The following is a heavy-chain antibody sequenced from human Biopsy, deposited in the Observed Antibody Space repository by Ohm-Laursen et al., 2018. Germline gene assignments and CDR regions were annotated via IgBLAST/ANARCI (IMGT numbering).Heavy chain of an antibody. CDR1: GGSISRSSYY. CDR2: IYYSGST. J-gene: IGHJ4*02. Sequence: TLSLTCTVTGGSISRSSYYWDWIRQPPGKGLEWIGSIYYSGSTYYNPSLKSRVTISADRSNNQFPLKLTSVTAADTAMYYCARQEFATSPLDYWGQGALVTVSS. CDR3: ARQEFATSPLDY. V-gene: IGHV4-39*01. D-gene: IGHD3-10*01.